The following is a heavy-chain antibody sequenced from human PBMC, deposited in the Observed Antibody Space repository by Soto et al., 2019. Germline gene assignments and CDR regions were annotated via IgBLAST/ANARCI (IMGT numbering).Heavy chain of an antibody. D-gene: IGHD5-18*01. J-gene: IGHJ4*02. CDR3: VSDRGYGHASVPYS. CDR2: ISYDGGLQ. Sequence: ESGGGVVQPGRSLRLSCAASGFTFTSYVMHWVRQAPGTRLEWVAVISYDGGLQHYADSVKGRFTISRDNSKNMVLLQMNSLRAEDTAVYYCVSDRGYGHASVPYSWGQGTLVSVSS. CDR1: GFTFTSYV. V-gene: IGHV3-30*03.